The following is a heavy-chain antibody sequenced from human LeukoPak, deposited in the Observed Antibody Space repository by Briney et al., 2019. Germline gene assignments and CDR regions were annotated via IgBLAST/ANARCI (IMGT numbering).Heavy chain of an antibody. V-gene: IGHV1-2*02. CDR1: GYTFTGYY. CDR3: AREGWRGPRNLDY. Sequence: ASVKVSCKASGYTFTGYYMHWVRQAPGQGLEWMGWINPNSGVTNYAQKFQGRVTMTRDTSISTAYMELSSLRSEDTAVYYCAREGWRGPRNLDYWGQGTLVTVSS. D-gene: IGHD3-3*01. CDR2: INPNSGVT. J-gene: IGHJ4*02.